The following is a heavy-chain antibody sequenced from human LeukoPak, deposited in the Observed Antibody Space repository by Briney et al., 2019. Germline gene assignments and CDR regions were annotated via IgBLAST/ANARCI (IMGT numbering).Heavy chain of an antibody. V-gene: IGHV4-38-2*02. D-gene: IGHD3-9*01. Sequence: RASETLSLTCTVSGYSISSGYYWGWIRQSPGKGLEWIGSIYHGGSTYYNPSLRSRVIVSVDTSNNQFSLKMSSVTAADTAVYYCARLKSRLAPFDIWGQGTMVTVSS. CDR2: IYHGGST. CDR1: GYSISSGYY. J-gene: IGHJ3*02. CDR3: ARLKSRLAPFDI.